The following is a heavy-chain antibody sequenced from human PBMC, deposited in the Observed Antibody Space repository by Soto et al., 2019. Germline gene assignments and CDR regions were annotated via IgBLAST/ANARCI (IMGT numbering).Heavy chain of an antibody. CDR2: ILVAGST. CDR3: AKATATGGGAFDI. D-gene: IGHD2-8*02. V-gene: IGHV3-23*01. CDR1: VFNFSCDD. J-gene: IGHJ3*02. Sequence: GSLRRSGAKAVFNFSCDDMILVRQAPGKGLEWVSTILVAGSTHYEDSVKGRFTISRDRSKNTLYLQMSSLTAGDTAVYYCAKATATGGGAFDICGQGTMVTVSS.